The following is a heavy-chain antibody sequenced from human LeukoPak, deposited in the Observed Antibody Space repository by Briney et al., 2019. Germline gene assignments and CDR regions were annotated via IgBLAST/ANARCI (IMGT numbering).Heavy chain of an antibody. J-gene: IGHJ4*02. Sequence: SETLSLTCTVSGGSISSYYWSWIRQPPGKGLEWIGYIYYSGSTNYNPSLKSRVTISVDTSKNQFSLNLSSVTAADTAVYYCARTGSTVTMLYPFDHWGQGTLVTVSS. CDR3: ARTGSTVTMLYPFDH. CDR1: GGSISSYY. CDR2: IYYSGST. V-gene: IGHV4-59*08. D-gene: IGHD4-17*01.